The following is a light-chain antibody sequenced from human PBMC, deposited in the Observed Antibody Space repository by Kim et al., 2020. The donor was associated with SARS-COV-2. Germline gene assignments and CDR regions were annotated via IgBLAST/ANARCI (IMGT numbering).Light chain of an antibody. CDR2: YDN. Sequence: APGKTARISCRGNNLGDYRVHWYQQPPGPAPVLVIYYDNLRPSGIPERFSGSNSGNTVTLTISRVEAGDEAEYYCQVWDSGADRVVFGGGTQLAVL. V-gene: IGLV3-21*04. J-gene: IGLJ2*01. CDR1: NLGDYR. CDR3: QVWDSGADRVV.